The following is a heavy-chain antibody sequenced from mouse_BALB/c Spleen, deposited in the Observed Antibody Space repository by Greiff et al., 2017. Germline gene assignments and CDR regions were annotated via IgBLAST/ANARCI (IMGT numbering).Heavy chain of an antibody. J-gene: IGHJ4*01. V-gene: IGHV7-3*02. CDR3: ARGNWDDAMDY. CDR2: IRNKANGYTT. Sequence: EVKVEESGGGLVQPGGSLRLSCATSGFTFTDYYMSWVRQPPGKALEWLGFIRNKANGYTTEYSASVKGQFTISRDNSQSILYLQMNTLRAEDSATYYCARGNWDDAMDYWGQGTSVTVSS. CDR1: GFTFTDYY. D-gene: IGHD4-1*01.